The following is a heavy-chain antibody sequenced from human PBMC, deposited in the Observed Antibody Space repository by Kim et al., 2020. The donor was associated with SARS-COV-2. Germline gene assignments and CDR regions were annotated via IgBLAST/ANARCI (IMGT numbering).Heavy chain of an antibody. J-gene: IGHJ4*02. V-gene: IGHV3-21*06. D-gene: IGHD3-22*01. CDR3: ARAHYYDTSGYYNY. Sequence: ADAVKGRLTSSGDNAKNSVSLQMNSLRAEDTAVYYCARAHYYDTSGYYNYWGQGTLVTVSS.